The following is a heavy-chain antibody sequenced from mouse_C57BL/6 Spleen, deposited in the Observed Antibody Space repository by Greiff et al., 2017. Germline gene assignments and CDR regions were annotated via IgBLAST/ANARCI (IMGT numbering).Heavy chain of an antibody. D-gene: IGHD1-1*01. CDR1: GYTFTSYW. CDR2: IDPSDSYT. Sequence: QVQLQQPGAELVMPGASVKLSCKASGYTFTSYWMHWVKQRPGQGLEWIGEIDPSDSYTNYNQKFKGKSTLTVDKSSSTAYMQLSSLTSEDSAVYYCARTPPYYGSTGWYFYVWGTGTTVTVSS. CDR3: ARTPPYYGSTGWYFYV. V-gene: IGHV1-69*01. J-gene: IGHJ1*03.